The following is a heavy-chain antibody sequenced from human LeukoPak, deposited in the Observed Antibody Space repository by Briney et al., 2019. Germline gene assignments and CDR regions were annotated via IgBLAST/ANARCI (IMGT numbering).Heavy chain of an antibody. J-gene: IGHJ4*02. CDR1: GVPISSNYF. Sequence: SETLSLTCTVSGVPISSNYFWGWIRQPPGKGLEWIGSIYYSGSAYYNPSLKSRVTISIDTSKNQFSLKLSSVTATDTAVYYCARRPNLQAFDYWGQGTLVTVSS. CDR2: IYYSGSA. V-gene: IGHV4-39*01. CDR3: ARRPNLQAFDY.